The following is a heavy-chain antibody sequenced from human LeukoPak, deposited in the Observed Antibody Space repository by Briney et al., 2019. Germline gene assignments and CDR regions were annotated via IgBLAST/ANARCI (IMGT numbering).Heavy chain of an antibody. CDR2: ISAYNGNT. CDR3: ARSPYCSSTSCYYINYYYYMDV. Sequence: ASVKVSCKASGYTFTSYGISWVRQAPGQGLEWMGWISAYNGNTNYAQKLQSRVTMTTDTSTSTAYMELRSLRSDDTAVYYCARSPYCSSTSCYYINYYYYMDVWGKGTTVTVSS. V-gene: IGHV1-18*01. CDR1: GYTFTSYG. J-gene: IGHJ6*03. D-gene: IGHD2-2*01.